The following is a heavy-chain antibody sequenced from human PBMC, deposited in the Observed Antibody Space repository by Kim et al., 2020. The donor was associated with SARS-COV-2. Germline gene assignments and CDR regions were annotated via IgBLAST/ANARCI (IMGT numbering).Heavy chain of an antibody. V-gene: IGHV1-2*04. J-gene: IGHJ4*02. CDR3: ARVDYYDSSGPLDY. D-gene: IGHD3-22*01. Sequence: ARKFQGWVTMTRDTSISTAYMELSRLRSDDTAVYYCARVDYYDSSGPLDYWGQGTLVTVSS.